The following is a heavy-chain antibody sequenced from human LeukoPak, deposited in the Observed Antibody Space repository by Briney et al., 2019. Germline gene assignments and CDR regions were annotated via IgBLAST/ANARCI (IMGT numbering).Heavy chain of an antibody. V-gene: IGHV1-18*04. CDR3: ARDDYYGSGSYSHPYDY. CDR2: ISAYNGNT. CDR1: GYTFTGYY. D-gene: IGHD3-10*01. Sequence: ASVKVSCKASGYTFTGYYMHWVRQAPGQGLEWMGWISAYNGNTNYAQKLQGRVTMTTDTSTSTAYMELRSLRSDDTAVYYCARDDYYGSGSYSHPYDYWGQGTLVTVSS. J-gene: IGHJ4*02.